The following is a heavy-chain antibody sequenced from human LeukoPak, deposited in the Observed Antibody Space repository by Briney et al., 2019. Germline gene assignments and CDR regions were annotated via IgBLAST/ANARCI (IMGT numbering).Heavy chain of an antibody. D-gene: IGHD3-22*01. CDR2: ISGSGGST. V-gene: IGHV3-23*01. CDR1: GFTFSSYA. Sequence: GGSLRLSCAASGFTFSSYAMSWVRQAPGKGMEWVSAISGSGGSTYYADSVKGRFTISRDNSKNTLYLQMNSLRAEDTAVYYCAKDNPYYYDSSGYYYEDYWGQGTLVTVSS. J-gene: IGHJ4*02. CDR3: AKDNPYYYDSSGYYYEDY.